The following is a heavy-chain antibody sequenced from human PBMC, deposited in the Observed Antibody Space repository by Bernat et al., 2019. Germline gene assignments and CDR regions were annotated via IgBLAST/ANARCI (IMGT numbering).Heavy chain of an antibody. V-gene: IGHV3-23*01. Sequence: EVQLLESGGDLVQPGGSLRLSCAASRFSISSYAMSWVRQAPGKGLDWVSAISDSGYTYYAGSVKGRFTTSRDTSKNTLYLQMNSLRAEDTAIYYCVKDKGSGSSHIDYWGQGTLVTVSS. CDR2: ISDSGYT. CDR1: RFSISSYA. D-gene: IGHD1-26*01. J-gene: IGHJ4*02. CDR3: VKDKGSGSSHIDY.